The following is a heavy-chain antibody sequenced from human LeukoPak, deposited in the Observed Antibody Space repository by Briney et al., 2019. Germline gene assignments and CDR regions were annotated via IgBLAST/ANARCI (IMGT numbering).Heavy chain of an antibody. J-gene: IGHJ3*02. D-gene: IGHD6-19*01. V-gene: IGHV3-53*01. CDR2: IYSGLST. Sequence: GGSLRLSCAASGFAVSSNYMSWVRQAPGKGLEWVSIIYSGLSTYYADSVRGRFTISRDNSKNTLYLQMNTLRAEDTAVYYCASGIAVNAFDIWGQGTMVTVPS. CDR1: GFAVSSNY. CDR3: ASGIAVNAFDI.